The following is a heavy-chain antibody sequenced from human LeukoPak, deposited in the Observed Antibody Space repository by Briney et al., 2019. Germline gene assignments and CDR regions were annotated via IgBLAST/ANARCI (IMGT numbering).Heavy chain of an antibody. Sequence: GGSLRLSCAASGFAFSDHYMDWVRQAPGRGLEWVGRTRNKANNYTTEYAASVKGRFTISRDDSKNSLYLQMNSLKTEDTAVYYCAGTYDSSDYSFDYWGQGTLVTVSS. D-gene: IGHD3-22*01. CDR1: GFAFSDHY. CDR2: TRNKANNYTT. CDR3: AGTYDSSDYSFDY. V-gene: IGHV3-72*01. J-gene: IGHJ4*02.